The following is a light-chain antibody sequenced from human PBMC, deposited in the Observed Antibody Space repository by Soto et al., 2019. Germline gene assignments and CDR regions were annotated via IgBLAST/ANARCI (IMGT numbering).Light chain of an antibody. CDR3: QKFNTAPLP. CDR2: SAS. Sequence: DIQMTQSPSSLSASVGDRVTITCRASQDISVYLAWYQQKPGKVPKLLIYSASTLQSGVPSRFSGSGSGTDFTLTISSLQPEDVATYYCQKFNTAPLPFGQVTRLEIK. CDR1: QDISVY. J-gene: IGKJ5*01. V-gene: IGKV1-27*01.